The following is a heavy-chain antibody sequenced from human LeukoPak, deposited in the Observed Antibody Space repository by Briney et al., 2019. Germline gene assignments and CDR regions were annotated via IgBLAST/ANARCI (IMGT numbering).Heavy chain of an antibody. CDR1: GYSITSSSW. CDR2: IYHSGTT. Sequence: SETLSLTCAVSGYSITSSSWWGWIRPPPGKGLEWIGYIYHSGTTYYNPSLQSRVTMSVDTSKNQFSLKLSSVTAVDTAVYYCARKENVYYYFDYWGQGTLVTVSS. J-gene: IGHJ4*02. D-gene: IGHD3-10*01. V-gene: IGHV4-28*01. CDR3: ARKENVYYYFDY.